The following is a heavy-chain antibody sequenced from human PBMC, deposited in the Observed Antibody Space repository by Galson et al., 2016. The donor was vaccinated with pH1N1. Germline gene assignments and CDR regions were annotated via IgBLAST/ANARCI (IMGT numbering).Heavy chain of an antibody. V-gene: IGHV2-5*02. CDR1: GFSLSSRGVG. J-gene: IGHJ4*02. CDR2: IYWDGNY. CDR3: AHSVENSVTTQKPFDY. D-gene: IGHD4-17*01. Sequence: PALVKPTQTLTLTCSFSGFSLSSRGVGVGWVRQSPGKAPQWLALIYWDGNYHYSPSLKTRLTITKDTTRNRVVLTMTNMAPVYTATYYCAHSVENSVTTQKPFDYSGQGTLVTVSS.